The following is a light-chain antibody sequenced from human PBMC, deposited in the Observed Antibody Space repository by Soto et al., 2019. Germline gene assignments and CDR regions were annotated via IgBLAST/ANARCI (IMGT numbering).Light chain of an antibody. CDR3: QQYNSLLWT. J-gene: IGKJ1*01. V-gene: IGKV1-5*03. CDR2: KAS. Sequence: DIQMTQSPSTLSASVGDRVTMTCRASQSISSWLAWYQQKPGKAPKLLIYKASSLESGVPSRFSGSGSGTEFTLTISSLQPDDFATYYCQQYNSLLWTFGQGTKVEIK. CDR1: QSISSW.